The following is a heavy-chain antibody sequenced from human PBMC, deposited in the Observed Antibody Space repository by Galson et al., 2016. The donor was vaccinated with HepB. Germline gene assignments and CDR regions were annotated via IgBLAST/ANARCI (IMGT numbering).Heavy chain of an antibody. CDR1: GFTFSSYW. V-gene: IGHV3-74*01. Sequence: SLRLSCAASGFTFSSYWMHWVRQAPGEGLVWVSHISGDGSSTHYGDSVKGRFTVSRDSSKNTLYLQMNSLRAEDTAVYYCVRDKATPGTNWFDPWGQGTLVTVSS. CDR2: ISGDGSST. J-gene: IGHJ5*02. CDR3: VRDKATPGTNWFDP.